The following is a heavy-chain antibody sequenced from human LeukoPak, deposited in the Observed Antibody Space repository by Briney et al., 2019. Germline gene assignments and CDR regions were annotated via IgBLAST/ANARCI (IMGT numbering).Heavy chain of an antibody. Sequence: ETLSLTCTVSGGSISSYYWSWVRQAPGKGLEWVANIKQDGSEKYYVDSVKGRFTISRDNAKNSLYLQMNSLRAEDTAVYYCARVSAFYYYMDVWGKGTTVTVSS. CDR1: GGSISSYY. D-gene: IGHD3-10*01. CDR3: ARVSAFYYYMDV. V-gene: IGHV3-7*01. J-gene: IGHJ6*03. CDR2: IKQDGSEK.